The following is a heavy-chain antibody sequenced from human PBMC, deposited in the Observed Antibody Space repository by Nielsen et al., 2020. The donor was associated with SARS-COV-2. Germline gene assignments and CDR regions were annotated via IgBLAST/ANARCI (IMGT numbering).Heavy chain of an antibody. J-gene: IGHJ5*02. CDR1: GFTFSSYS. V-gene: IGHV3-48*02. D-gene: IGHD3-10*01. Sequence: GESLKISCAASGFTFSSYSMNWVRQAPGKGLEWVSYISSSSSTIYYADSVKGRFTISRDNAKNSLYLQMNSLRDEDTAVYYCAREDFLWFGELLVDWFDPWGQGTLVTVSS. CDR3: AREDFLWFGELLVDWFDP. CDR2: ISSSSSTI.